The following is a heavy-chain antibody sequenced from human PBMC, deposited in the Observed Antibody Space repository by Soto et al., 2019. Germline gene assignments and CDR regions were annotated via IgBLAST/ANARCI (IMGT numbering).Heavy chain of an antibody. D-gene: IGHD7-27*01. CDR3: SRSSKTGDDAFDI. J-gene: IGHJ3*02. CDR2: IRSKAYSYAT. CDR1: GFTFSGSA. V-gene: IGHV3-73*01. Sequence: PGGSLRLSCAASGFTFSGSAMHWVRQASGKGLEWVGRIRSKAYSYATAYAASVNGRFTLSRDDSKNTAYLQMNSLKSEDTAVYYCSRSSKTGDDAFDIWGQGTMVTVS.